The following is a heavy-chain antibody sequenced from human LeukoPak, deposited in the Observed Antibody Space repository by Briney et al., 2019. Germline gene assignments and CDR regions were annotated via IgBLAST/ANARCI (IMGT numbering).Heavy chain of an antibody. D-gene: IGHD5-12*01. J-gene: IGHJ4*02. CDR1: GFTFDDYG. CDR3: ARDRGYCGYENSYFDY. V-gene: IGHV3-20*04. CDR2: INWNGGST. Sequence: GGSLRLSCAASGFTFDDYGMSWVRQAPGKGLEWVSGINWNGGSTGYADSVKGRFTISRDNAKNSLYLQMNSLRAEDTALYYCARDRGYCGYENSYFDYWGQGTLVTVSS.